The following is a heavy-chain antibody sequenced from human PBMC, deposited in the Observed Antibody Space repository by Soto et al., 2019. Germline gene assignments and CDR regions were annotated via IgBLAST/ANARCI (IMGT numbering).Heavy chain of an antibody. J-gene: IGHJ5*02. D-gene: IGHD2-2*01. CDR2: ISPNSGGT. V-gene: IGHV1-2*02. Sequence: ASVKVSCKASGYTFTAYYLHWVRQAPGQGLEWMGWISPNSGGTVYAQKFQGRVTMTRDTSINTAYMELSRLTSDDTAVYYCARPSTAWYWFDPWGQGTLVTVSS. CDR1: GYTFTAYY. CDR3: ARPSTAWYWFDP.